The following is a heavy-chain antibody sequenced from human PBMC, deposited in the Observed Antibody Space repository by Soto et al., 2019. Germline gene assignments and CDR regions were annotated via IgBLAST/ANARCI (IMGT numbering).Heavy chain of an antibody. D-gene: IGHD6-19*01. V-gene: IGHV3-30*18. J-gene: IGHJ4*02. Sequence: QVQLVESGGGVVQPGRSLRLSCAASGFTFSTYGMHWVRQAPGKGLEWVAVISHDGSNKYYADSVKGRFTISRDNSKNTLYVQMNSLKPEDTAVYYCANGYISGWYYFDYWGQGTLVTVSS. CDR3: ANGYISGWYYFDY. CDR1: GFTFSTYG. CDR2: ISHDGSNK.